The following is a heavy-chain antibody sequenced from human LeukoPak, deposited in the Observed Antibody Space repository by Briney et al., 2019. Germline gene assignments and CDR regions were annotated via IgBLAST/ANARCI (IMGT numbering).Heavy chain of an antibody. CDR2: MNPNSGNT. CDR1: GYTFTSYD. D-gene: IGHD1-26*01. CDR3: ATSGSYSAAARLPII. J-gene: IGHJ4*02. Sequence: GASVKVSCKASGYTFTSYDINWVRQATGQGLEWMGWMNPNSGNTGYAQKFQGRVTITADESTSTAYMELSSLRSEDTAVYYCATSGSYSAAARLPIIWGQGTLVTVSS. V-gene: IGHV1-8*01.